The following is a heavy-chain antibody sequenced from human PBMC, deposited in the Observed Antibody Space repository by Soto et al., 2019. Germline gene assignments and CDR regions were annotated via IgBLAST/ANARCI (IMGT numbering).Heavy chain of an antibody. CDR2: VDPSDSYT. J-gene: IGHJ6*02. D-gene: IGHD3-22*01. V-gene: IGHV5-10-1*01. Sequence: GWSLKISRKGSWYSFSSYWISWVRQMPGKRPEGMGGVDPSDSYTNYSPSFQGHVTISADKSISTAYLQWSSLKASDTAMYYCARPPGGYYDSSGYWALDYYYGMDVWGQGTTVTVSS. CDR3: ARPPGGYYDSSGYWALDYYYGMDV. CDR1: WYSFSSYW.